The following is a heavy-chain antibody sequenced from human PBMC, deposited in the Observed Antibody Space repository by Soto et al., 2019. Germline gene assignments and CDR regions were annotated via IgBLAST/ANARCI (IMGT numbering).Heavy chain of an antibody. CDR1: GDPITSYF. V-gene: IGHV4-4*07. CDR3: ARTLSGFTYGSRQFYFDY. Sequence: QVQLQESGPGLVKPSETLSLICTVSGDPITSYFRTWLRQPAGKGLEWIGHVFPGGPTSHNSSLKSRVSMSIDTSKNQFSLTLTSVTAADTAVYYCARTLSGFTYGSRQFYFDYWGQGTLVTVSS. CDR2: VFPGGPT. J-gene: IGHJ4*02. D-gene: IGHD3-10*01.